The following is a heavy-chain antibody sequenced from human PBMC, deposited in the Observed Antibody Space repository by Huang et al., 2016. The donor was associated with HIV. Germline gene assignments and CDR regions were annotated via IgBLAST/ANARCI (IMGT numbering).Heavy chain of an antibody. Sequence: QMQLQQRGAGLLKPSETMSLTCGVSGGSFTGNYFTWISQAPGKGLEWIGEVNDSGATNYTPSLKGRVTISRDKSNRELSLNLRSVTAADTAVYYCARQWTILEWLLGLDVWGQGTTVIVSS. CDR2: VNDSGAT. CDR3: ARQWTILEWLLGLDV. V-gene: IGHV4-34*02. D-gene: IGHD3-3*01. CDR1: GGSFTGNY. J-gene: IGHJ6*02.